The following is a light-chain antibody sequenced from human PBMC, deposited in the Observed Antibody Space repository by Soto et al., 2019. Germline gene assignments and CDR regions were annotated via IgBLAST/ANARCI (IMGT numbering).Light chain of an antibody. V-gene: IGKV3-20*01. CDR1: QSVRGNY. CDR2: GPS. CDR3: HQFGMSPFT. Sequence: EVVLTQSPGTLSLSPGESATLSCRASQSVRGNYFAWYQQRPDQAPRLLVYGPSVRAAGIPDRFRGSGSRTDFNLTINRVEPEDFAVYYCHQFGMSPFTFGPGTTLDIK. J-gene: IGKJ3*01.